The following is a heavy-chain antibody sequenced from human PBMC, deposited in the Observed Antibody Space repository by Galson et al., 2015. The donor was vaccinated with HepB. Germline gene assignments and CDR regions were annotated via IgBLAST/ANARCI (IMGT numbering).Heavy chain of an antibody. V-gene: IGHV3-66*01. CDR1: GFTVSSNC. Sequence: SLRLSCAASGFTVSSNCMSWVHQAPGKGLEWVSVIYSGGSTYYADSVKGRFTISRDNSKNTLYLQMNSLRAEDTAVYYCARDASKYGSGSLGDYWGQGTLVTVSS. J-gene: IGHJ4*02. CDR2: IYSGGST. D-gene: IGHD3-10*01. CDR3: ARDASKYGSGSLGDY.